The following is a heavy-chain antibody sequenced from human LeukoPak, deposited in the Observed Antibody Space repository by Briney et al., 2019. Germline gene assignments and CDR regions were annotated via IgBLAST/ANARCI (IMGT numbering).Heavy chain of an antibody. CDR2: INTDGSST. J-gene: IGHJ4*02. CDR3: APGLDFWSGYPLR. D-gene: IGHD3-3*01. V-gene: IGHV3-74*01. CDR1: GFTFSSYW. Sequence: GGSLRLSCAASGFTFSSYWMHWVRQAPGKGLVWVSRINTDGSSTSYADSVKGRFTISRDNAKNTLYLQMNSLRAEDTAVYYCAPGLDFWSGYPLRWGQGTLVTVSS.